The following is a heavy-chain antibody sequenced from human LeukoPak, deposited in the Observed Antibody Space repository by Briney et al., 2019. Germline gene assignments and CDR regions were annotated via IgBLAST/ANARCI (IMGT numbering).Heavy chain of an antibody. CDR2: IYYSGST. J-gene: IGHJ5*02. D-gene: IGHD3-3*01. Sequence: SETLSLTCTVSGGSITSYYWSWIRQPPGKGLEWIGYIYYSGSTKSNPSLKSRVTISVDTSKNQFSLKLTSVTAADTAVYYCASTRITISGVISEFDPWGQGILVTVSS. CDR1: GGSITSYY. CDR3: ASTRITISGVISEFDP. V-gene: IGHV4-59*01.